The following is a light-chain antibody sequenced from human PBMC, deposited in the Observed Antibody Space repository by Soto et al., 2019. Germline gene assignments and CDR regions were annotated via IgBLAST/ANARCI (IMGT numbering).Light chain of an antibody. J-gene: IGLJ2*01. CDR3: STWDDSLSGVI. CDR1: NSNLGSNY. CDR2: RNN. V-gene: IGLV1-47*01. Sequence: QSVLTQPPSASGTPGQRVTISCSGSNSNLGSNYVYWYQQLPGTAPKLLFYRNNQRPSGVPDRFSGSKSGISASLAISGLRSEDEADYYCSTWDDSLSGVIFGGGTQLTVL.